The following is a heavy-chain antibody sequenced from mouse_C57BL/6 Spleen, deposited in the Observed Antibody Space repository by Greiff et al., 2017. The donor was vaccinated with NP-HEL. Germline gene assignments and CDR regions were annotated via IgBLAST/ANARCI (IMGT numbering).Heavy chain of an antibody. Sequence: QVHVKQSGAELVRPGASVTLSCKASGYTFTDYEMHWVKQTPVHGREWIGAFVPETGGTASNQKFTGKAILTADKSSSTAYMELRSLTSEDSAVYYCTRWMPIYYDYDGFAYWGQGTLVTVSA. CDR3: TRWMPIYYDYDGFAY. CDR2: FVPETGGT. J-gene: IGHJ3*01. D-gene: IGHD2-4*01. CDR1: GYTFTDYE. V-gene: IGHV1-15*01.